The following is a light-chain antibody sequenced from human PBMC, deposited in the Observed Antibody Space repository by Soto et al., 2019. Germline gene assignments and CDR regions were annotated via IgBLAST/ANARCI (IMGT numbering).Light chain of an antibody. CDR3: SSYTSSSTPYV. Sequence: QSALTQPASVSGSPGQSITISCTGTSSDVGGYNYVSWYQQHPGKAPKLMIYDVSNRPSGVSNRFSGSKSDNTASLTISGLQAEDYVDYDCSSYTSSSTPYVFGTGTKVTVL. CDR1: SSDVGGYNY. CDR2: DVS. V-gene: IGLV2-14*01. J-gene: IGLJ1*01.